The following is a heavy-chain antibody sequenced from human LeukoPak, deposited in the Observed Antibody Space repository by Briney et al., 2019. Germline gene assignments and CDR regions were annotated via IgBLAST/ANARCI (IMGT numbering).Heavy chain of an antibody. CDR2: ITTGRGET. V-gene: IGHV1-3*04. Sequence: RASVKVSCKASGYTFTDYALHWVRQAPGQSLEWMGWITTGRGETRYSQEFQRRITFTRDTSASTVYMDLSDLRSDDTAVYYCARGGDSSSWSANFDYWGQGTLVTVSS. CDR3: ARGGDSSSWSANFDY. D-gene: IGHD6-13*01. CDR1: GYTFTDYA. J-gene: IGHJ4*02.